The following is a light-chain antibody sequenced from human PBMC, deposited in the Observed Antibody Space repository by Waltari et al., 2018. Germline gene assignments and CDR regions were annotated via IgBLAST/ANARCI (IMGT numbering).Light chain of an antibody. CDR1: ENVNNY. V-gene: IGKV1-39*01. J-gene: IGKJ1*01. CDR3: QHNYGTPWT. CDR2: KAS. Sequence: DIQMTQSPSSLSASVGDRVTITCRASENVNNYLNWYQQKPGKATKLLIYKASTLQSGVPSRFSGSGSGTDYTFTISSLQSEDVATYYCQHNYGTPWTFGQGTKVEIK.